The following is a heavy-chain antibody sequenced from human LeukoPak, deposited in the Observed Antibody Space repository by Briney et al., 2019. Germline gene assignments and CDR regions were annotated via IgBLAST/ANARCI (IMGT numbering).Heavy chain of an antibody. J-gene: IGHJ4*02. CDR3: AREGSGYAY. Sequence: GGSLRLSCAASGFTFGSYGMHWVRQAPGKGLEWVAVISYDGSNKYYADSVKGRFTISRDNSKNTLYLQMNSLRAEDTAIYYCAREGSGYAYWGQGTLVTVSS. CDR2: ISYDGSNK. V-gene: IGHV3-30*03. CDR1: GFTFGSYG. D-gene: IGHD3-22*01.